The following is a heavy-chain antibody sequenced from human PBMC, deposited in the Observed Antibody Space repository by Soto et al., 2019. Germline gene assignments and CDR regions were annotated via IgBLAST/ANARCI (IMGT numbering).Heavy chain of an antibody. CDR3: ARGLRFLEWLPGSRGMDV. D-gene: IGHD3-3*01. CDR2: IYYSGST. CDR1: GGSSSSYY. J-gene: IGHJ6*02. Sequence: PSETLALTCTVSGGSSSSYYWRWIRQPPGKGLEWIGYIYYSGSTNYNPSLKSRVTISVDTSKNQFSLKLSSVTAADTAVYYCARGLRFLEWLPGSRGMDVWGQGTTVTVSS. V-gene: IGHV4-59*01.